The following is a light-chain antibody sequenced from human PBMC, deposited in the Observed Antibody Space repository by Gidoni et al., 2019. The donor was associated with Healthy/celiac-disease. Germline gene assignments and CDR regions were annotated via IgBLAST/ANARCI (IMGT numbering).Light chain of an antibody. CDR3: QQRSNWPPGLFT. CDR1: QSVSSY. Sequence: EIVLTQSPATLYWSPGERATLSCRASQSVSSYLAWYQQNPVQAPRLLLFDASNRSTGIPARFSGSGSGTDFTLTISSLEPEDFAVYYCQQRSNWPPGLFTFGPGTKVEIK. V-gene: IGKV3-11*01. CDR2: DAS. J-gene: IGKJ3*01.